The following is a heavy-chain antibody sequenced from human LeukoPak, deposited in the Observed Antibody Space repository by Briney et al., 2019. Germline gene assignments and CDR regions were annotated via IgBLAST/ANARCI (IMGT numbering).Heavy chain of an antibody. V-gene: IGHV4-4*09. CDR1: GGSISSYY. Sequence: SETLSLTCTVSGGSISSYYWSWIRQPPGKGLEWIGYIYTSGSTNYNPSLKSRVTISVDTSRNQFSLKLSSVTAADTPVYSFARKSVGTAARGYYYYYMEGWGKGTTVTVSS. CDR3: ARKSVGTAARGYYYYYMEG. D-gene: IGHD2-2*01. J-gene: IGHJ6*03. CDR2: IYTSGST.